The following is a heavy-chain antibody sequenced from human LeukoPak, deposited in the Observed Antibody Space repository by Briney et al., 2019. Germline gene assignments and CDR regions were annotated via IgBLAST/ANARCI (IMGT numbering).Heavy chain of an antibody. V-gene: IGHV1-18*01. CDR3: ARDPSIVGAPLTRDY. D-gene: IGHD1-26*01. CDR1: GYTVTSYG. Sequence: GASVKVSCKASGYTVTSYGISWVRQAPGQGLEWMGWISAYNGNTNYAQKLQGRVTMTTDTSTSTAYMELRSLRSDDTAVYYCARDPSIVGAPLTRDYWGQGTLVTVSS. J-gene: IGHJ4*02. CDR2: ISAYNGNT.